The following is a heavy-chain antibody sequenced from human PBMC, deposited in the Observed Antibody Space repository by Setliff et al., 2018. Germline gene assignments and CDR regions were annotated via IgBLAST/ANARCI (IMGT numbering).Heavy chain of an antibody. D-gene: IGHD3-16*01. CDR2: INPNSGGT. CDR3: ARDTLTLGDITLFDY. Sequence: ASVKVSCKASGYTFTGYYMHWVRQAPGQGLEWMGWINPNSGGTNPAQKFQGRVTMTRDTSISTAYVELSSLRSDDTAVYYCARDTLTLGDITLFDYWGQGTLVTVSS. V-gene: IGHV1-2*02. CDR1: GYTFTGYY. J-gene: IGHJ4*02.